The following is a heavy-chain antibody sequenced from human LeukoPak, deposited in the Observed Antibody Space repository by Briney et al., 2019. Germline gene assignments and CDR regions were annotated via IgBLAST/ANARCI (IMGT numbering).Heavy chain of an antibody. CDR2: ISSSSSYI. D-gene: IGHD2-15*01. CDR1: GFTFSSYT. V-gene: IGHV3-21*01. Sequence: PGGSLRLSCAASGFTFSSYTMNWVRQAPGKGLEWVSSISSSSSYIYYADSVKGRFTISRDNAKNSLYLQMNSLRAEDTAVYYCARDGRGGGAFDIWGQGTMVTVSS. CDR3: ARDGRGGGAFDI. J-gene: IGHJ3*02.